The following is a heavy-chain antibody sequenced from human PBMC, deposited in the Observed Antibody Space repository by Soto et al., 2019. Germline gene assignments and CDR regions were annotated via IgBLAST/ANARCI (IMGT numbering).Heavy chain of an antibody. CDR2: IYYSGST. CDR1: GGSISSYY. J-gene: IGHJ5*02. D-gene: IGHD1-26*01. V-gene: IGHV4-59*01. Sequence: SETLSLTCTVSGGSISSYYWSWIRQPPGKGLEWIGYIYYSGSTNYNPSLKSRVTISVDTSKNQFSLKLSSVTAADTAVYYCARLLDWMGFDPWGQGXLVTVYS. CDR3: ARLLDWMGFDP.